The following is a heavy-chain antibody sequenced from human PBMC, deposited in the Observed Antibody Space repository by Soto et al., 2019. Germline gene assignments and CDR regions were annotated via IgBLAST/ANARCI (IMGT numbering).Heavy chain of an antibody. D-gene: IGHD3-3*01. CDR2: ISSSSSTI. V-gene: IGHV3-48*02. Sequence: EVQLVESGGGLVQPGGSLRLSCAASGFTFSSYSMNWVRQAPGKGLEWVSYISSSSSTIYYADSVKGRFTISRDNAKNSRYLQLNSLRDGDTAVYYCAREGGTIPRVDFDLWGRGTLVTVSS. CDR3: AREGGTIPRVDFDL. CDR1: GFTFSSYS. J-gene: IGHJ2*01.